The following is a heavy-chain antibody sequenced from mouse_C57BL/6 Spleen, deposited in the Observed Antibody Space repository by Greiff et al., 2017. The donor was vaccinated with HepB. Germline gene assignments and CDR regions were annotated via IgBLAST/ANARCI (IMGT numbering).Heavy chain of an antibody. CDR1: GYTFTSYT. CDR3: ARRVITTVVAHFDY. CDR2: INPSSGYT. V-gene: IGHV1-4*01. D-gene: IGHD1-1*01. Sequence: VQLQESGAELARPGASVKMSCKASGYTFTSYTMHWVKQRPGQGLEWIGYINPSSGYTKYNQKFKDKATLTADKSSSTAYMQLSSLTSEDSAVYYCARRVITTVVAHFDYWGQGTTLTVSS. J-gene: IGHJ2*01.